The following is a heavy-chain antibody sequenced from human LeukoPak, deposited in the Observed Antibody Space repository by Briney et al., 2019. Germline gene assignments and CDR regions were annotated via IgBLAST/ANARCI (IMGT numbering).Heavy chain of an antibody. V-gene: IGHV4-4*07. CDR2: IYVRGTTNDNPT. D-gene: IGHD5-18*01. CDR3: ARGYSYGKNWFDP. J-gene: IGHJ5*02. Sequence: NTSETLSLTCTVSGASISKYYWSWIRQPAGKGLEWLGRIYVRGTTNDNPTDYNPPLKRRVIMSVDTSKNQFSRNLSSVTAADTAVYYCARGYSYGKNWFDPWGQGTLVSVSS. CDR1: GASISKYY.